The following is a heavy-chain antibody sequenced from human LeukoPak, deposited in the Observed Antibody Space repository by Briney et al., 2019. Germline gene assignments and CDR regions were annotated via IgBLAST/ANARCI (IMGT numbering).Heavy chain of an antibody. CDR2: IIPILGIA. V-gene: IGHV1-69*04. CDR1: GGTFSSYA. D-gene: IGHD6-6*01. Sequence: SVKVSCKASGGTFSSYAISWVRQAPGQGLEWMGRIIPILGIANYAQKFQGRVTITADKSTSTAYMELSSLRSEDTAVYYCARDLSIVRIAATEHSSWGQGTLVTVSS. J-gene: IGHJ5*02. CDR3: ARDLSIVRIAATEHSS.